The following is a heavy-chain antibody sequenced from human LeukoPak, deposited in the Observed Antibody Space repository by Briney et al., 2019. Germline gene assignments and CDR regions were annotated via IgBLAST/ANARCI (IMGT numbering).Heavy chain of an antibody. CDR3: ARASGNTYYYDSSGYYLFDY. J-gene: IGHJ4*02. CDR2: IIPIFGTA. D-gene: IGHD3-22*01. CDR1: GGTFTSYA. V-gene: IGHV1-69*05. Sequence: GASVKVSCKASGGTFTSYAISWVRQAPGQGLEWMGGIIPIFGTANYAQKFQGRVTITTDESTSTAYMELSSLRSEDTAVYYCARASGNTYYYDSSGYYLFDYWGQGTLVTVS.